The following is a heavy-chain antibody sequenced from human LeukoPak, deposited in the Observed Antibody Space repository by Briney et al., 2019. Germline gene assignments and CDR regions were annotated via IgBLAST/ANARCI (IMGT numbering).Heavy chain of an antibody. CDR1: GGSISSSSYY. CDR2: IYYSGST. V-gene: IGHV4-39*01. D-gene: IGHD3-3*01. Sequence: SETLSLTCTVSGGSISSSSYYWGWIRQPPGKGLEWIGSIYYSGSTYYNPSLKSRVTISVDTSKNQFSLKLSSVTAADTAVYYCANMFWSGYSTNWFDPWGQGTLVTVSS. CDR3: ANMFWSGYSTNWFDP. J-gene: IGHJ5*02.